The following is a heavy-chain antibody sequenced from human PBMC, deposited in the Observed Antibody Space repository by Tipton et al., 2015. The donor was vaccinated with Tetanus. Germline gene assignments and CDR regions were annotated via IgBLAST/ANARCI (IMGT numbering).Heavy chain of an antibody. D-gene: IGHD2-15*01. CDR2: SWYVGTDK. CDR3: AREADCSGGSCFSGDFDN. J-gene: IGHJ4*02. CDR1: GFIFSSYG. V-gene: IGHV3-33*01. Sequence: CAASGFIFSSYGIHWVRQAPGKGLEWVEVSWYVGTDKYYADSVKGRFTISRDNSKNTLYLQMNSLRAEDTAVYYCAREADCSGGSCFSGDFDNWGQGTQVTVSS.